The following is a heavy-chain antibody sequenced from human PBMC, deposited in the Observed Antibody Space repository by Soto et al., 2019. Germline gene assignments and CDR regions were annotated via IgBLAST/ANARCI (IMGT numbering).Heavy chain of an antibody. J-gene: IGHJ6*02. D-gene: IGHD6-19*01. CDR2: ISSSSSYI. CDR1: GFTFSSYS. Sequence: PGGSLRLSCAASGFTFSSYSMNWVRQAPGKGLEWVSPISSSSSYIYYADSVKGRFTISRDNAKNSLYLQMNSLRAEDTAVYYCARDKQWLVRGYYYGMDVWGQGTTVTVSS. CDR3: ARDKQWLVRGYYYGMDV. V-gene: IGHV3-21*01.